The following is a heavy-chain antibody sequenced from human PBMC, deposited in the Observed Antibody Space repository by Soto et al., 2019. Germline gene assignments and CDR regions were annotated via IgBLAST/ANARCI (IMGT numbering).Heavy chain of an antibody. CDR1: ALTLRSYD. J-gene: IGHJ4*02. CDR3: ARDGDFYDFWSGYSPKLAYYFDY. Sequence: EGSLRLSCATSALTLRSYDMHWVRQPLGKRMEWVAVISYDGSNKYYADSVKGRFTISRDNSKNTLYLQMNSLRAEDTAVYYCARDGDFYDFWSGYSPKLAYYFDYWGQGT. CDR2: ISYDGSNK. D-gene: IGHD3-3*01. V-gene: IGHV3-30-3*01.